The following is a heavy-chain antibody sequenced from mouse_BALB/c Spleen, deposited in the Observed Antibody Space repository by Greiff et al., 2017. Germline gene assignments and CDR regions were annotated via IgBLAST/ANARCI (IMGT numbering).Heavy chain of an antibody. D-gene: IGHD2-4*01. CDR3: AWWITTRVLMDY. J-gene: IGHJ4*01. Sequence: EVKLVESGPGLVKPSQSLSLTCTVTGYSITSDYAWNWIRQFPGNKLEWMGYISYSGSTSYNPSLKSRISITRDTSKNQFFLQLNSVTTEDTATYYCAWWITTRVLMDYWGQGTSVTVSS. V-gene: IGHV3-2*02. CDR1: GYSITSDYA. CDR2: ISYSGST.